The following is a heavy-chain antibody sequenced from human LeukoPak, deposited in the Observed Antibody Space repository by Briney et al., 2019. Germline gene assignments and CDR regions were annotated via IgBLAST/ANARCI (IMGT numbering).Heavy chain of an antibody. CDR3: ARDTAPRAAAGVDY. Sequence: WGSLRLSCAAPGFTLSSYLMVWGRHAPGKGVGGVSSINSDGSTTIYADSVKGRFTISRDNAKNTLYLQMNSLRAEDTAVYYCARDTAPRAAAGVDYWGQGTLVTVSS. CDR2: INSDGSTT. D-gene: IGHD6-13*01. CDR1: GFTLSSYL. V-gene: IGHV3-74*01. J-gene: IGHJ4*02.